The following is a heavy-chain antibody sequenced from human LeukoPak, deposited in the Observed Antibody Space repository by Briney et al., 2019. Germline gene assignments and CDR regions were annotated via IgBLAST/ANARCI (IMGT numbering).Heavy chain of an antibody. CDR3: ARDRPDRYYYDSSSTPYYMDV. CDR2: IYHSGST. D-gene: IGHD3-22*01. CDR1: GGSISSGGYS. J-gene: IGHJ6*03. Sequence: SQTLSLTCAVSGGSISSGGYSWSWIRQPPGKGLEWIGYIYHSGSTYYNPSLKSRVTISVDRSKNQFSLKLSSVTAADTAVYYCARDRPDRYYYDSSSTPYYMDVWGKGTTVTVSS. V-gene: IGHV4-30-2*01.